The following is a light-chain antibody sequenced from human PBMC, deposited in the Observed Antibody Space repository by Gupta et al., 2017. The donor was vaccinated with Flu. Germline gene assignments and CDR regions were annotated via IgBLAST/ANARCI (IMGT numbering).Light chain of an antibody. CDR2: EVN. J-gene: IGLJ1*01. Sequence: IAIFCTGTSSDCGGYDIVSWYQQHPGQAPKLVIYEVNKRPSGVPTRFSGSKSGTTASLTITGLQSEDEADYYCCSWAGSRTLYVFGSGTRLTVL. CDR3: CSWAGSRTLYV. CDR1: SSDCGGYDI. V-gene: IGLV2-23*02.